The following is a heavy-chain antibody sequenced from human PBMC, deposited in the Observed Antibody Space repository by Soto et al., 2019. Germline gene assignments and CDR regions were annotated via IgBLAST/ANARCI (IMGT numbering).Heavy chain of an antibody. Sequence: QVQLVESGGGVVQPGRSLRLSCAASGFTFSSYGMHWVRQAPGKGLEWVAVISYDGSNKYYADSVKGRFTISRDNSKNTLFPQMNSLRAEDTAVYYCASQRQGSSFDCWGQGTLVTVSS. CDR1: GFTFSSYG. D-gene: IGHD2-2*01. CDR2: ISYDGSNK. CDR3: ASQRQGSSFDC. V-gene: IGHV3-30*03. J-gene: IGHJ4*02.